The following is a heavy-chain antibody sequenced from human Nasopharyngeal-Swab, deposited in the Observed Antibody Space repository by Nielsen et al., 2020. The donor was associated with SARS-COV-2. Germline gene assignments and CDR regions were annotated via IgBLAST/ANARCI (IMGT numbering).Heavy chain of an antibody. V-gene: IGHV7-4-1*01. J-gene: IGHJ4*02. CDR1: GYTFTTHA. Sequence: ASVKVSCKASGYTFTTHAMNWVRQAPGQGLEWMGWINTNTGSPRYAQGFTGRFVFSLDTSVSTAYLQIRSLKPEATAVYFCARPSPYGDYSFDYWGQGTLVTVSS. CDR2: INTNTGSP. CDR3: ARPSPYGDYSFDY. D-gene: IGHD4-17*01.